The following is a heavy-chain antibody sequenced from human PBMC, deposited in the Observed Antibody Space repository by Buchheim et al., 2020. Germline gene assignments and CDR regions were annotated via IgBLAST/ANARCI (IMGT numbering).Heavy chain of an antibody. V-gene: IGHV3-30-3*01. CDR2: ISYDGSNK. CDR1: GFTFSSYA. Sequence: QVQLVESGGGVVQPGRSLRLSCAASGFTFSSYAMHWVRQAPGKGLEWVAVISYDGSNKYYADSVKGRFTISRDNSKNTPYLQMNSLRAEDTAVYYCAREMNDAYSSSSPFDYWGQGTL. CDR3: AREMNDAYSSSSPFDY. D-gene: IGHD6-6*01. J-gene: IGHJ4*02.